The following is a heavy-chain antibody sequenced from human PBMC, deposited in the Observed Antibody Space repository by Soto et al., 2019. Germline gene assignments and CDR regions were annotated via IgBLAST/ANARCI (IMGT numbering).Heavy chain of an antibody. D-gene: IGHD3-3*01. J-gene: IGHJ5*02. CDR1: GGSISSSSYY. Sequence: SETLSLTCTVSGGSISSSSYYWGWIRQPPGKGLEWIGSIYYSGSTYYNPSLKSRVTISVDTSKNQFSLKLSSVTAADTAVYYCARTSGDFWSGYSNWFDPWGQGTLVTVSS. V-gene: IGHV4-39*01. CDR3: ARTSGDFWSGYSNWFDP. CDR2: IYYSGST.